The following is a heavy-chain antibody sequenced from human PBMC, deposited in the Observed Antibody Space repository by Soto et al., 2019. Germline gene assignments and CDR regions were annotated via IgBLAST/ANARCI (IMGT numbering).Heavy chain of an antibody. CDR2: IWYDGSNK. V-gene: IGHV3-33*01. CDR3: ARDRAYCSGGSCYRYFDY. J-gene: IGHJ4*02. CDR1: GFTFSSYG. Sequence: GGSLRLSCAASGFTFSSYGMHWVRQAPGKGLDWVAFIWYDGSNKYFVDSVKGRFTISRDNSKNTLYLQMNSLIAEDTAVYYCARDRAYCSGGSCYRYFDYWGQGTLVTVSS. D-gene: IGHD2-15*01.